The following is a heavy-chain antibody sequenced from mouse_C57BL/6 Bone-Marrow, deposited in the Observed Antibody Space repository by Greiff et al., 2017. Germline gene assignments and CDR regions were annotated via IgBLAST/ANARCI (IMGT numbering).Heavy chain of an antibody. D-gene: IGHD1-1*01. Sequence: EVQGVESGGGLVKPGGSLKLSCAASGFTFSSYAMSWVRQTPEKRLEWVATISDGGSYTYYPDNVKGRFTISRDNATNNLYLQMSHLKSEDTAMYYCARDWDYYGSSYDYFDYWGQGTTLTVSS. J-gene: IGHJ2*01. CDR1: GFTFSSYA. CDR2: ISDGGSYT. V-gene: IGHV5-4*01. CDR3: ARDWDYYGSSYDYFDY.